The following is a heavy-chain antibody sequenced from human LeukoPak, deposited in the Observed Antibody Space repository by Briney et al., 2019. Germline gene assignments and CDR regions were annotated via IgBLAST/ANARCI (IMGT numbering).Heavy chain of an antibody. Sequence: SGTLSLTCAVSGGSISSSNWWSWVRQPPGKGLESSGEIYHSGSTNYNPSLKSRVTISVDKSKNQFSLKLSSVTAADTAVYYCARALGRDIVVVPAAVWEYWGQGTLVTVSS. CDR2: IYHSGST. V-gene: IGHV4-4*02. CDR1: GGSISSSNW. D-gene: IGHD2-2*01. CDR3: ARALGRDIVVVPAAVWEY. J-gene: IGHJ4*02.